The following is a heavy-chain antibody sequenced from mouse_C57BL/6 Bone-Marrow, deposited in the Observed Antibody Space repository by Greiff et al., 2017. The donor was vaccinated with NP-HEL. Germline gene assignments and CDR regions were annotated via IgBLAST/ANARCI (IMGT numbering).Heavy chain of an antibody. D-gene: IGHD4-1*01. J-gene: IGHJ3*01. CDR2: IYPRSGNT. V-gene: IGHV1-81*01. CDR1: GYTFTSYG. CDR3: ARKLMGRSWFAY. Sequence: QVQLQQSGAELARPGASVKLSCKASGYTFTSYGISWVKQRTGQGLEWIGEIYPRSGNTYYNEKFKGKATLTADKSSSTAYMELRSLTSEDSAVYFCARKLMGRSWFAYWGQGTLVTVSA.